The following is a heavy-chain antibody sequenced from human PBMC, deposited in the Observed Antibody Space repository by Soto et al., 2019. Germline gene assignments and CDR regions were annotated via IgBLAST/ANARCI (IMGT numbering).Heavy chain of an antibody. CDR1: GYTLTELS. CDR3: ARDTRDSSSSSFDP. CDR2: FDPEDGET. J-gene: IGHJ5*02. D-gene: IGHD6-6*01. V-gene: IGHV1-24*01. Sequence: ASVKVSCKVSGYTLTELSMPWVRQAPGKGLEWMGGFDPEDGETIYAQKFQGRVTMTEDTSTDTVYIELSSLRSEDTAVYYCARDTRDSSSSSFDPWGQGTLVTVSS.